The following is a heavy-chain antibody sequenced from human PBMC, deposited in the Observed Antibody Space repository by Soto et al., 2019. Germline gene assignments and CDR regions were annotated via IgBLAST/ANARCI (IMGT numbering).Heavy chain of an antibody. CDR1: GFSLSTSGVG. CDR3: AHVMITFGGVIDYFDY. Sequence: SGPTLVKPTQTLTLTCTFSGFSLSTSGVGVGWIRQPPGKALEWLALIYWDDDKRYSPSLKSRLTITKDTSKNQVVLTMTNMDPVDTATYYCAHVMITFGGVIDYFDYWGQGTLVTVSS. D-gene: IGHD3-16*01. J-gene: IGHJ4*02. V-gene: IGHV2-5*02. CDR2: IYWDDDK.